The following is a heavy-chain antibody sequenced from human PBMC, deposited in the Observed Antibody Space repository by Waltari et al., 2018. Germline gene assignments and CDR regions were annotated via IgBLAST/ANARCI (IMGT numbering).Heavy chain of an antibody. CDR3: ARPPEAAPGDY. J-gene: IGHJ4*02. CDR2: IYYSGST. D-gene: IGHD6-13*01. CDR1: GGSISSSSYY. V-gene: IGHV4-39*01. Sequence: QLQLQESGPGLVKPSETLSLTCTVSGGSISSSSYYWGWIRQPPGKGLEWIGSIYYSGSTHYDPSLKSRVTISVDTSKNQFSLKLSSVTAADTAVYYCARPPEAAPGDYWGQGTLVTVSS.